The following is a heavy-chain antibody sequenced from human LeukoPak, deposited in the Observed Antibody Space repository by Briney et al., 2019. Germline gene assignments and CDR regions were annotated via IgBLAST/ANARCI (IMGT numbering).Heavy chain of an antibody. CDR2: IYYSGST. V-gene: IGHV4-31*03. D-gene: IGHD6-6*01. J-gene: IGHJ4*02. CDR3: ARSAGIAARPVY. Sequence: SQTLSLTCTVSGGSISSGGYYWSWIRQHPGKGLEWIGYIYYSGSTYYNPSLKSRVTISVDTSKNQFSLKLSSVTAADTAVYYCARSAGIAARPVYWGQGTLVTVSS. CDR1: GGSISSGGYY.